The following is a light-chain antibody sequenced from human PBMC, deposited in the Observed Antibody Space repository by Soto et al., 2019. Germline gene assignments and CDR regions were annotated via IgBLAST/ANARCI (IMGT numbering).Light chain of an antibody. CDR2: GNS. Sequence: QSVLTQPPSVSGAPGQRVTISCTGSSSNIGAGYDVHWYQQLPGTAPRLLIYGNSNRPSGVPDRFSGSKSGTSASLAITGLQAENEADYYCGSYAGSNHFVFGGGTKLTVL. J-gene: IGLJ2*01. V-gene: IGLV1-40*01. CDR1: SSNIGAGYD. CDR3: GSYAGSNHFV.